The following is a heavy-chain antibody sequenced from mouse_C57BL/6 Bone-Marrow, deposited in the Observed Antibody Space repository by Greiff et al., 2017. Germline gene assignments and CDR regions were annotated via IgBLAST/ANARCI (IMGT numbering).Heavy chain of an antibody. CDR2: INPYNGGT. V-gene: IGHV1-19*01. Sequence: VQLQQSGPVLVKPGASVKMSCKASGYTFTDYYMNWVKQSHGKSLEWIGVINPYNGGTSYNQKFKGKATLTVDKSSSTAYMELNSLTSEDSAVYYCARWWLLLAMDYWGQGTSVTVSS. CDR1: GYTFTDYY. D-gene: IGHD2-3*01. CDR3: ARWWLLLAMDY. J-gene: IGHJ4*01.